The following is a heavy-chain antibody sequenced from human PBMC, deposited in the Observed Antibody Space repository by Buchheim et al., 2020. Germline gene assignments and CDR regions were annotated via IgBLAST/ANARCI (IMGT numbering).Heavy chain of an antibody. D-gene: IGHD1-7*01. CDR2: IYCDDDK. Sequence: QITLKESGPTLVKPTQTLTLTCTFSGFSLSTRGVGVGWLRPPPGKALESLALIYCDDDKRYSPSLKRSLTITKDTSNNQVVLKMTNMDFVDTATYFCAHDDCGTTRWPNYFDPWGQG. CDR3: AHDDCGTTRWPNYFDP. CDR1: GFSLSTRGVG. J-gene: IGHJ5*02. V-gene: IGHV2-5*02.